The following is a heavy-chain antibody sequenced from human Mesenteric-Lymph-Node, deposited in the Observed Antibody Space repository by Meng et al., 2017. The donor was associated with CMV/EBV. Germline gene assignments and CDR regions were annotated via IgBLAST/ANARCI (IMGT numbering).Heavy chain of an antibody. D-gene: IGHD2-15*01. CDR3: ARGELVVVVVAAKGGGIDY. V-gene: IGHV1-3*02. Sequence: ASVKVSCKASGYTFTSYAMHWVRQAPGQRLEWMGWSNAGNGNTKYSQEFQGRVTITRDTSASTAYMELSSLRSEDMAVYYCARGELVVVVVAAKGGGIDYWGQGTLVTVSS. CDR2: SNAGNGNT. J-gene: IGHJ4*02. CDR1: GYTFTSYA.